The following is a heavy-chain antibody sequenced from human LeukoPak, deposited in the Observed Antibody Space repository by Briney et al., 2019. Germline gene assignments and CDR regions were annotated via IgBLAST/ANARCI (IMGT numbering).Heavy chain of an antibody. Sequence: SETLSLTCTVSGGSISSYYWSWIRQPAGKGLEWIGRIYTAGSTNYNPSLKRRVTISVHNSKNQFSLKLSSVTAADTAVYYCARLGRTVTTYAFDIWGQGTMVTVSS. CDR2: IYTAGST. CDR3: ARLGRTVTTYAFDI. V-gene: IGHV4-4*07. J-gene: IGHJ3*02. CDR1: GGSISSYY. D-gene: IGHD4-17*01.